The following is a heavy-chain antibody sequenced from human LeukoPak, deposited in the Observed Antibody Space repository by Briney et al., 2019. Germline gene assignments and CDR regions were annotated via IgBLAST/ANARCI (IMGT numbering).Heavy chain of an antibody. J-gene: IGHJ4*02. Sequence: SETLSLTCSVSGGSVSSYYWSWIRQSPGKGLAWIGYIHNSGRTNYNPSLKSRVTGFVDTSKNQVSLRLSSVTAADTAVYYCARHGTISSESYFDYWGQGALATVSS. CDR1: GGSVSSYY. CDR2: IHNSGRT. D-gene: IGHD1-14*01. V-gene: IGHV4-59*08. CDR3: ARHGTISSESYFDY.